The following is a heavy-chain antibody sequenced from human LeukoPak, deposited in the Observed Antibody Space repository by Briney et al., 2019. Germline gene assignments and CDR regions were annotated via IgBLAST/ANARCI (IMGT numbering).Heavy chain of an antibody. CDR1: GGTFSSYA. D-gene: IGHD3-22*01. CDR2: IIPILGIA. J-gene: IGHJ4*02. V-gene: IGHV1-69*04. CDR3: ARDLTYYYDSSGYSDY. Sequence: ASVKVSCKASGGTFSSYAISWVQQAPGQGLEWMGRIIPILGIANYAQKFQGRVTITADKSTSTAYMELSSLRSEDTAVYYCARDLTYYYDSSGYSDYWGQGTLVTVSS.